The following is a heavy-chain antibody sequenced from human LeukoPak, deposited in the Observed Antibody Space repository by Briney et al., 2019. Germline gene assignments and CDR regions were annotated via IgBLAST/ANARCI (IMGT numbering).Heavy chain of an antibody. D-gene: IGHD3-3*01. CDR2: MNPNSGNT. V-gene: IGHV1-8*01. CDR1: GYTFTSYD. Sequence: ASVKVSCKASGYTFTSYDVNWVRQATGQGLEWMGWMNPNSGNTGYAQKFQGRVTMTRNTSISTAYMELSSLRSEDTAAYYCARAAHVLRFLGVWGKGTTVTVSS. J-gene: IGHJ6*04. CDR3: ARAAHVLRFLGV.